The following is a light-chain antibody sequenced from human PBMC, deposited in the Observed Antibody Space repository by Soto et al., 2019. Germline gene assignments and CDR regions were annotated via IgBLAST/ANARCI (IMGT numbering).Light chain of an antibody. CDR1: QSISNY. CDR2: GAS. CDR3: QQTYLSPPT. J-gene: IGKJ1*01. Sequence: DIQMTKSPSSLSASVGDRVTITCRASQSISNYLNWYQQKPGKAPKLLFSGASSLQSGVPSGFSGSGSGTDFTLTISSLQPEDFATYYCQQTYLSPPTFGQGTKVEIK. V-gene: IGKV1-39*01.